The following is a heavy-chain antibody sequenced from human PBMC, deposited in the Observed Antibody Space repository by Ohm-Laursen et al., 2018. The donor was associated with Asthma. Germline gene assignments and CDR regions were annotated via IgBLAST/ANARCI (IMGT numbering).Heavy chain of an antibody. J-gene: IGHJ6*02. CDR1: GFTFSSYG. Sequence: RSLRLSCSASGFTFSSYGMHWVRQAPGKGLEWVAVISYDGSNKYYADSVKGRFTISRDNSKNTLYLQMNSLRAEDTAVYYCASLILEWLLYGMDVWGQGTTVTVSS. D-gene: IGHD3-3*01. CDR2: ISYDGSNK. V-gene: IGHV3-30*03. CDR3: ASLILEWLLYGMDV.